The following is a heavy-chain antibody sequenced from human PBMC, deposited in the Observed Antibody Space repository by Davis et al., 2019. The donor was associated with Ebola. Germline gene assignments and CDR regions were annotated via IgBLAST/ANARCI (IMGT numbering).Heavy chain of an antibody. J-gene: IGHJ4*02. V-gene: IGHV4-59*08. Sequence: MPSETLSLTCTVSGASIRSHYWSWIRQPPGKGLEWIGYIYSTGTTNFNPFLKSRVTLSVHTSENKFSLKLSSVTAADTAVYYCARQESQLHRYYFDSWGQGTLVTVSS. CDR3: ARQESQLHRYYFDS. D-gene: IGHD4-23*01. CDR1: GASIRSHY. CDR2: IYSTGTT.